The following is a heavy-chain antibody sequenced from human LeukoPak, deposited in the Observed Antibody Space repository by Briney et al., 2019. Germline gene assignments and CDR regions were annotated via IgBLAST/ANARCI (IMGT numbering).Heavy chain of an antibody. CDR1: GFTFSTSW. CDR2: INPDGSST. CDR3: VRDMGYYDKV. V-gene: IGHV3-74*01. J-gene: IGHJ4*02. Sequence: PGGSPRHSCAAPGFTFSTSWMHWVRQAPGKGLVWVSRINPDGSSTDYADSVKGRFTISRDNAKNTLYLQMNSLRAEDAAVYYCVRDMGYYDKVWGQGTLVTVSS. D-gene: IGHD3-22*01.